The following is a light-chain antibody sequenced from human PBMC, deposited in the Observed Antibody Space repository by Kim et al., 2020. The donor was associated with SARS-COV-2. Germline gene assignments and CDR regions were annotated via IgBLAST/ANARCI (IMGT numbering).Light chain of an antibody. CDR3: QQYNSYPYT. CDR1: QSINTW. Sequence: DIQMTQSPSTLSAFVGDRVTITCRASQSINTWLAWYQQKPGKAPKVLIYKASSLESGVPSRFSGSGSGTEFTLTISSLQPDDFATYYCQQYNSYPYTFGQGTKLEI. V-gene: IGKV1-5*03. J-gene: IGKJ2*01. CDR2: KAS.